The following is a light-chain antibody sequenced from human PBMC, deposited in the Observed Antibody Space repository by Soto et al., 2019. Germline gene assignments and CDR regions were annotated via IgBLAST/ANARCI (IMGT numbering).Light chain of an antibody. CDR2: KVS. Sequence: DFVMTQSPLSLPVTLGQPASISCRSSQGLVHSDGNTYLNWFHQRPGQSPRRLIYKVSNRDSGVPARFSGSGSGTDFALKISRVEAEDVGVYYCMQGTHWPITFGQGTRLEIK. CDR1: QGLVHSDGNTY. CDR3: MQGTHWPIT. J-gene: IGKJ5*01. V-gene: IGKV2-30*02.